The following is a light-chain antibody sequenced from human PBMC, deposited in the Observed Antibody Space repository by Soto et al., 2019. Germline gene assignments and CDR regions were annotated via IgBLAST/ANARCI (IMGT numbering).Light chain of an antibody. CDR1: QSISNL. V-gene: IGKV1-5*03. Sequence: DIQMTQSPSTLSASVGDRVTITCRASQSISNLLAWYQQKPGKAPKLLIYKASSLESGVPSRFSGSGSGTEFTLTISSLQPDDFATYSCQQYNSYWTFGQGTKVEIK. CDR3: QQYNSYWT. J-gene: IGKJ1*01. CDR2: KAS.